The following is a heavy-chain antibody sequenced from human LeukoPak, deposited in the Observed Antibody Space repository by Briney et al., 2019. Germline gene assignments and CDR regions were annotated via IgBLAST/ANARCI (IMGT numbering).Heavy chain of an antibody. CDR2: IYYSGST. CDR3: ARVGDYYYGMDV. V-gene: IGHV4-39*07. CDR1: GGSISSSSYY. J-gene: IGHJ6*02. Sequence: SETLSLTYTVSGGSISSSSYYWGWIRQPPGKGLEWIGSIYYSGSTYYNPSLKSRVTISVDTSKNQFSLKLSSVTAADTAVYYCARVGDYYYGMDVWGQGTTVTVSS.